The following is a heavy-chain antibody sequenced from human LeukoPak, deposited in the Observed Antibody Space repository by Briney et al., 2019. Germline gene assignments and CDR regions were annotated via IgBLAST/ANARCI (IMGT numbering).Heavy chain of an antibody. CDR2: ISSSSSYI. CDR1: GFTFSSYS. Sequence: GGSLRLSCAASGFTFSSYSMNWVRQAPGKGLEWVSSISSSSSYIYYADSVKGRFTISRDNAKSSLYLQMNSLRAEDTAVYYCASGDYLHHAEYFQHWGQGTLVTVSS. J-gene: IGHJ1*01. CDR3: ASGDYLHHAEYFQH. V-gene: IGHV3-21*01. D-gene: IGHD4-17*01.